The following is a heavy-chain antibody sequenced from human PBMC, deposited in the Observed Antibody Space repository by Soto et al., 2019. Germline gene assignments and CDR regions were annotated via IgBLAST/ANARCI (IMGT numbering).Heavy chain of an antibody. Sequence: SETLSLTCTVSGGSISSGGYYWGWIRQPPGKGLEWIGSIYYSGSTYYNPSLKSRVTISVDTSKNQFSLKLSSVTAADTAVYYCARQLPPYDILTDNAFDIWGQGTMVTVS. D-gene: IGHD3-9*01. CDR3: ARQLPPYDILTDNAFDI. CDR2: IYYSGST. V-gene: IGHV4-39*01. CDR1: GGSISSGGYY. J-gene: IGHJ3*02.